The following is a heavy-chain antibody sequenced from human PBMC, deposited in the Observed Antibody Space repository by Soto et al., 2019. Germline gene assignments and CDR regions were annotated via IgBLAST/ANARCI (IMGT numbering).Heavy chain of an antibody. D-gene: IGHD4-17*01. V-gene: IGHV4-39*01. CDR1: GGSIISSSYY. J-gene: IGHJ6*02. CDR2: IYYSGST. Sequence: PSETLSLTCTVSGGSIISSSYYFFCIRQPPWKGLEWIGSIYYSGSTYYNPSLKSRVTISVDTSKNQFSLKLSSVTAADTAVYYCARHPTVGGWYYGMDVWGQGTTVTVSS. CDR3: ARHPTVGGWYYGMDV.